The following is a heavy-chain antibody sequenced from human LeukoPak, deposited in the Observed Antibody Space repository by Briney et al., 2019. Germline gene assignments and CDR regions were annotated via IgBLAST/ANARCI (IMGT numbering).Heavy chain of an antibody. CDR2: IWYDGSNK. CDR1: GFAFSSYG. CDR3: ARVVGSGFGYFDY. J-gene: IGHJ4*02. V-gene: IGHV3-33*01. Sequence: GGSLRLSCAASGFAFSSYGMHWVRLAPGKGLEWVAVIWYDGSNKYYADSVKGRFTISRDNSKNTLYLQMNSLRAEDTAVYYCARVVGSGFGYFDYWGQGTLVTVSS. D-gene: IGHD6-19*01.